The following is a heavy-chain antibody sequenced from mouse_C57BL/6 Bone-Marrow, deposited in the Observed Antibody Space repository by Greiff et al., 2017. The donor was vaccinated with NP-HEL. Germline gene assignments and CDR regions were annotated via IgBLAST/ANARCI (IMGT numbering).Heavy chain of an antibody. J-gene: IGHJ4*01. CDR1: GFTFSDYG. Sequence: EVQRVESGGGLVKPGGSLKLSCAASGFTFSDYGMHWVRQAPEKGLEWVAYISSGSSTIYYADTVKGRFTISRDNAKNTLFLQMTSLRSEEMAMFCCARRDGYSHEVYAMDYWGQGTSVTVSS. CDR2: ISSGSSTI. CDR3: ARRDGYSHEVYAMDY. V-gene: IGHV5-17*01. D-gene: IGHD2-3*01.